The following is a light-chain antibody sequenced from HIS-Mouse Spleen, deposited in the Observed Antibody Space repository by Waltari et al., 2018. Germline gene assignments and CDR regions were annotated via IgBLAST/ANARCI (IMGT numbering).Light chain of an antibody. Sequence: DSQLTQSPSFLSASVGDRVTITCPSSQDISSYLAWYQQKPGKAPKLLIYAASTLQSGVPSRFSGSGSGTEFTLTISSLQPEDFATYYCQQLNSYPPTFGQGTKVEIK. CDR1: QDISSY. CDR2: AAS. J-gene: IGKJ1*01. CDR3: QQLNSYPPT. V-gene: IGKV1-9*01.